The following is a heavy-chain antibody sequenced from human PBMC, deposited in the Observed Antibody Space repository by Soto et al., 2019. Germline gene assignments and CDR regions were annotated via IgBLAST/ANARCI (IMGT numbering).Heavy chain of an antibody. CDR1: GFSLSTSGVG. CDR3: AHGPDSSGYYYPYYSDY. Sequence: ESGPTLVNPTQTLTLTCTFSGFSLSTSGVGVGWIRQPPGKALEWLALIYWNDDKRYSPSLKSRLTITKDTSKNQVVLTMTNMDPVDTATYYCAHGPDSSGYYYPYYSDYWGQGTLVTVSS. CDR2: IYWNDDK. J-gene: IGHJ4*02. V-gene: IGHV2-5*01. D-gene: IGHD3-22*01.